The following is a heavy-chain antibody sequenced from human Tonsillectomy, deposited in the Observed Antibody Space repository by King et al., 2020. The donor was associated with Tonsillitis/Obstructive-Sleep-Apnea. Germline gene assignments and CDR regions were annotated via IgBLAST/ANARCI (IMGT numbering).Heavy chain of an antibody. CDR3: ARGSRIMARGVEHYYYMDV. V-gene: IGHV4-34*01. CDR1: GGSFSGYY. CDR2: ISHSGST. Sequence: VQLQQWGAGLLKPSETLSLTCAVYGGSFSGYYRSWVRLPPGKGLEWIGEISHSGSTNYNPSLKNRVTISVDTSKNQFSLKLTSVTAADTAVYYCARGSRIMARGVEHYYYMDVWGQGTTVTVSS. D-gene: IGHD3-10*01. J-gene: IGHJ6*03.